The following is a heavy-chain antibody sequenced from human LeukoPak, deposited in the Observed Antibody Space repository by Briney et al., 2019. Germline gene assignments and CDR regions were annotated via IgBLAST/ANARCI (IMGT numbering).Heavy chain of an antibody. V-gene: IGHV3-30*02. CDR1: GFTFSNYG. J-gene: IGHJ3*02. CDR2: IRYDGSDK. Sequence: GGSLRLSCAASGFTFSNYGMHWVRQAPGKGLEWVAFIRYDGSDKYYADSVEGRFTISRDNSKNTLYLHMNSLRTEDTAVYYCTKGGCGGGSCCSESAFGIWGLGTMVTVSS. D-gene: IGHD2-15*01. CDR3: TKGGCGGGSCCSESAFGI.